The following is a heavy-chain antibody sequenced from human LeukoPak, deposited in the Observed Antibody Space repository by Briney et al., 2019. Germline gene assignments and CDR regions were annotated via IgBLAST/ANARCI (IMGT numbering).Heavy chain of an antibody. Sequence: SETLSLTCTVSGGSISSYYWSWIRQPPGKGLEWIGEINHSGSTNYNPSLKSRVTISVDTSKYQFSLKLSSVTAADTAVYYCARIVAGWFDPWGQGTLVTVSS. V-gene: IGHV4-34*01. CDR3: ARIVAGWFDP. CDR1: GGSISSYY. CDR2: INHSGST. D-gene: IGHD5-12*01. J-gene: IGHJ5*02.